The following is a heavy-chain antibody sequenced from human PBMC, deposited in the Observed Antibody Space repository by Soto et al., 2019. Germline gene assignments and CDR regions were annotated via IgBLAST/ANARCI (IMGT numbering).Heavy chain of an antibody. V-gene: IGHV3-9*01. CDR1: GFTFDDYA. Sequence: GGSLRLSCAASGFTFDDYAMHWVRQAPGKGLEWVSGISWNSGSIGYADSVKGRFTISRDNAKNSLYLQMNSLRAEDTALYYCAKGHDHYSSSWYPAAGTGDNYYMDVWGKGTTVTVSS. D-gene: IGHD6-13*01. J-gene: IGHJ6*03. CDR3: AKGHDHYSSSWYPAAGTGDNYYMDV. CDR2: ISWNSGSI.